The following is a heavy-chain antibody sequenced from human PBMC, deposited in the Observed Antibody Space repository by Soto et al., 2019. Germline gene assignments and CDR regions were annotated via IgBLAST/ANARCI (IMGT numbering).Heavy chain of an antibody. CDR3: AREMASTYYFDY. J-gene: IGHJ4*02. CDR1: GYPFTRYF. CDR2: SDPSGGSP. D-gene: IGHD1-1*01. V-gene: IGHV1-46*01. Sequence: QVQLVQSGAEVRKPGASMKISCKASGYPFTRYFVHWLRQAPGQGLEWMGNSDPSGGSPTYAQKVQDRVTMTTDTSTSTVYMELTSLSSDDSAVYYCAREMASTYYFDYWGQGTLVTVSS.